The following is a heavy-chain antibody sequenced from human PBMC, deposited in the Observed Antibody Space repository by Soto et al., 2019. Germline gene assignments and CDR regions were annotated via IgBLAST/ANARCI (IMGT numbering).Heavy chain of an antibody. J-gene: IGHJ3*02. CDR3: TRDPSSDSSALAAFDI. D-gene: IGHD3-22*01. CDR1: GFTFGDYA. CDR2: IRSKAYGGTT. V-gene: IGHV3-49*04. Sequence: PGGSLRLSCTASGFTFGDYAMSWVRQAPGKGLEWVGFIRSKAYGGTTEYAASVKGRFTISRDDSKSIAYLQMNSLKTEDTAVYYCTRDPSSDSSALAAFDIWGQGTMVTVSS.